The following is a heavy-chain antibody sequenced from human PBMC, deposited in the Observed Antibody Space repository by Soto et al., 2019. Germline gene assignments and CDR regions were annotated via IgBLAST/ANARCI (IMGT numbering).Heavy chain of an antibody. CDR3: ARSLGIVGGTAIFAY. D-gene: IGHD1-26*01. CDR1: GGSISSGGYS. Sequence: SETLSLTCTVSGGSISSGGYSWSWIRQPPGKGLEWIGYIYHSGSTYYNPSLKSRVTISVDRSKNQFSLKLSSVTAADTAVYYCARSLGIVGGTAIFAYWGQGALVTVSS. J-gene: IGHJ4*02. CDR2: IYHSGST. V-gene: IGHV4-30-2*01.